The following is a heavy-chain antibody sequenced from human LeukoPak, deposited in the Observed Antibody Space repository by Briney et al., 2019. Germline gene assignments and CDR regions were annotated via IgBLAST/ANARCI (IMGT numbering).Heavy chain of an antibody. CDR2: IRYDGSNK. V-gene: IGHV3-30*02. CDR3: ATQSSGWSNSFDY. CDR1: GFTFSSYG. Sequence: GGSLRLSCAASGFTFSSYGMHWVRQAPGKGLEWVAFIRYDGSNKYYADSVKGRFTISRDNSKNTLYLQMNSLRAEDTAVYYCATQSSGWSNSFDYWGQGTLVTVSS. D-gene: IGHD6-19*01. J-gene: IGHJ4*02.